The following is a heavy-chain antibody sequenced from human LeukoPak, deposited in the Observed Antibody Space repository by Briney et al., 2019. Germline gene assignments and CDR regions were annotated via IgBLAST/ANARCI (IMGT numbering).Heavy chain of an antibody. V-gene: IGHV3-30*02. J-gene: IGHJ4*02. Sequence: PGGSLRLSCAASGFTFSIYGMHWVRQAPGKGLEWVAFIRYDGTNKYYADSVKGQFTISRDNSKNTLYLQMNSLRAEDTAVYYCAKDARQYCSSTSCYRWGQGTLVTVSS. CDR3: AKDARQYCSSTSCYR. CDR2: IRYDGTNK. CDR1: GFTFSIYG. D-gene: IGHD2-2*01.